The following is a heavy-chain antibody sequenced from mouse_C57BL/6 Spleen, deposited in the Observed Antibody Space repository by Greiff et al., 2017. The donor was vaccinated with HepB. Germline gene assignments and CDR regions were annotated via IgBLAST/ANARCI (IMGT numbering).Heavy chain of an antibody. CDR2: IDPENGDT. Sequence: EVQLQQSGAELVRPGASVKLSCTASGFNIKDDYMYWVKQRPEQGLEWIGWIDPENGDTEYASKFQGKATITADTSSNTAYLQLSSLTAEDSAVYYCTTYKRDFDVWGQGTTVTVSS. CDR3: TTYKRDFDV. V-gene: IGHV14-4*01. D-gene: IGHD1-3*01. CDR1: GFNIKDDY. J-gene: IGHJ1*01.